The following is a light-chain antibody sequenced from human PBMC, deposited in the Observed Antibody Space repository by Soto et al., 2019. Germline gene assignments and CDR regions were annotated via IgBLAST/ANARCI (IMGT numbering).Light chain of an antibody. CDR2: GAF. CDR1: QSVLSK. V-gene: IGKV3-15*01. J-gene: IGKJ5*01. Sequence: EIVMTQSPATLSVSPGERATLSCRASQSVLSKLAWYQQKPGQAPRLLIYGAFTRATDIPGRFSGSRSGTEFTLTISSLQSEDFAVYYCQQYNNWPITFGQGTRLEIK. CDR3: QQYNNWPIT.